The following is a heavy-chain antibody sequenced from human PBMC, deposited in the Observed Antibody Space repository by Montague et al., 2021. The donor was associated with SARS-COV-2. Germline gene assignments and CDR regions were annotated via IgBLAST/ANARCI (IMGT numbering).Heavy chain of an antibody. CDR1: GFTFSFYA. J-gene: IGHJ6*02. D-gene: IGHD3-3*01. CDR2: ISSDDGSNK. Sequence: SRSLSLSTSGFTFSFYAMHWVRQAPGKGLEWVSLISSDDGSNKYYADSVKGRFTISRDNSKYTLYLEMNSLRPEDTAVYFCARDPRSGSYFYYYGMDVWGQGTTVTVSS. CDR3: ARDPRSGSYFYYYGMDV. V-gene: IGHV3-30*04.